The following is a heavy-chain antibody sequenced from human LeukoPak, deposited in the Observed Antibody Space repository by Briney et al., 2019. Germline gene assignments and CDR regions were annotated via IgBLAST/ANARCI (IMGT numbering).Heavy chain of an antibody. D-gene: IGHD3-9*01. V-gene: IGHV3-48*01. J-gene: IGHJ4*02. Sequence: QSGGSLRLSCAASGFSLSSHWMTWVRQAPGKGLEWVSYISGSSGIIDYADSVRGRFTISRDNAKNSLYLQMNSLRAEDTAVYYCARDTAFSVLRYFDWLLTPAHIDYWGQGTLVTVSS. CDR1: GFSLSSHW. CDR3: ARDTAFSVLRYFDWLLTPAHIDY. CDR2: ISGSSGII.